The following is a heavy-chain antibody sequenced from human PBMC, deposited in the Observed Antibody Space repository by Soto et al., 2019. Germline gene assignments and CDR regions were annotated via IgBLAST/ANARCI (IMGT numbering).Heavy chain of an antibody. V-gene: IGHV1-2*02. D-gene: IGHD3-3*02. CDR1: GYPFTGQY. CDR2: INPDSGDT. CDR3: ARDRGNMVAIFHHYYGMDV. J-gene: IGHJ6*02. Sequence: ASVKVSCKASGYPFTGQYMHWVRQAPGQGLEWMGWINPDSGDTRYAQKFQGRVTMTRDTSISTVYMELSRLKSDDTAVYYCARDRGNMVAIFHHYYGMDVWGQGTTVTVSS.